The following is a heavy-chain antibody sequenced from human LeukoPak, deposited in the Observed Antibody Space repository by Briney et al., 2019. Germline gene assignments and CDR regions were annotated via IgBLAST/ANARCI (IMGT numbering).Heavy chain of an antibody. CDR1: GASINFDTYY. J-gene: IGHJ4*02. CDR3: ARRYSGSYQRYFDY. Sequence: SETLSLTCAVSGASINFDTYYWGWVRQPPGEGLEWIGSMFYGANTYYNPSLKSRVTMSVDTSKNHFSLKLDSVTAADTAIYYCARRYSGSYQRYFDYWGQGTLVTVSS. D-gene: IGHD1-26*01. V-gene: IGHV4-39*02. CDR2: MFYGANT.